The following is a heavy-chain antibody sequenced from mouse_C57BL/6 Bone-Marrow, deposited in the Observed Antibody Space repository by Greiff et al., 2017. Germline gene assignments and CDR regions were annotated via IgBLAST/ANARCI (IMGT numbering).Heavy chain of an antibody. V-gene: IGHV14-4*01. D-gene: IGHD4-1*01. CDR2: IDHENGDT. J-gene: IGHJ2*01. CDR3: TTHELGPYYLDY. Sequence: VQLQQSGAELVRPGASVKLSCTASGFNIKDDYMHWVKQRPEQGLEWIGWIDHENGDTEYASKFQGKATITADTSSNTAYLQHSSLTSEDTAVYYCTTHELGPYYLDYWGQGTTLTVSS. CDR1: GFNIKDDY.